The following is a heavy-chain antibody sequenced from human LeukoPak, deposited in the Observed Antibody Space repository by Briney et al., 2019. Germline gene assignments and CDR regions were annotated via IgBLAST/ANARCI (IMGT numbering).Heavy chain of an antibody. J-gene: IGHJ4*02. CDR1: GGSFSGYY. V-gene: IGHV4-34*01. Sequence: SETLSLTCAVYGGSFSGYYWSWIRQPPGKGLEWIGEINHSGSTNYNPSLKGRVTISVDTSKNQFSLKLSSVTAADTAVYYCASYYYDSSGHYSPREGYFDYWGQGTLVTVSS. CDR2: INHSGST. CDR3: ASYYYDSSGHYSPREGYFDY. D-gene: IGHD3-22*01.